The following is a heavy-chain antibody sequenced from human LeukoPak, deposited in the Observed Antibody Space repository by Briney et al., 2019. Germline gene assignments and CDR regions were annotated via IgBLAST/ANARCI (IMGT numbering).Heavy chain of an antibody. Sequence: ASVKVSCKASGYTFTSYDINWVRQATGQGLEWMGWMNPNSGNTGYAQKFQGRVTMTRNTSISTAYMELSSLRSEDTAVYYCARDLSPRDGSGGYFDYWGQGTLVTVSS. J-gene: IGHJ4*02. CDR2: MNPNSGNT. CDR3: ARDLSPRDGSGGYFDY. CDR1: GYTFTSYD. V-gene: IGHV1-8*01. D-gene: IGHD3-10*01.